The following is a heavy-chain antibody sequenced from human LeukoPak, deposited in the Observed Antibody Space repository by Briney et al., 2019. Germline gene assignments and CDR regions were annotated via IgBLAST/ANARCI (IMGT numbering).Heavy chain of an antibody. J-gene: IGHJ4*02. Sequence: AGGSLRLSCAASRFTVSSNYMSWVRQAPGKGLEWVSVIYSGGSTYYADSVKGRFTISRDNSKNTLYLQMNSLRAEDTAVYYCARDVLPYCSGGSCTIDYWGQGTLVNVSS. CDR3: ARDVLPYCSGGSCTIDY. CDR2: IYSGGST. D-gene: IGHD2-15*01. CDR1: RFTVSSNY. V-gene: IGHV3-66*01.